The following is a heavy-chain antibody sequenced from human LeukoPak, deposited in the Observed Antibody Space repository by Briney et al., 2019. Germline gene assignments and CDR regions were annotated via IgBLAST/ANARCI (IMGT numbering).Heavy chain of an antibody. Sequence: SETLSLTCTVSGGSISSGDYYWRWIRQPPGKGLGWFGYIYYSGSTYYNPSLKSRVTISVDTSKNQFSLKLSSVTAADTAVYYCAREGVTTVTEPLDYWGQGTLVTVSS. CDR1: GGSISSGDYY. J-gene: IGHJ4*02. V-gene: IGHV4-30-4*01. CDR3: AREGVTTVTEPLDY. CDR2: IYYSGST. D-gene: IGHD4-17*01.